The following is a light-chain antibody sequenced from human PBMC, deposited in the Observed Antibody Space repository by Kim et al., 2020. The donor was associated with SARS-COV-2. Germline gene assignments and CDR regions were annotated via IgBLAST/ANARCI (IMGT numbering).Light chain of an antibody. CDR2: RNN. J-gene: IGLJ2*01. CDR3: SALDSSLTHVV. V-gene: IGLV10-54*02. CDR1: SNIVGNQA. Sequence: QTDTITCPGNSNIVGNQAAAWLQQHQGHPPKLLSYRNNNRPSGLSERFSASRSGNTASLTITGLQPEDEADYYCSALDSSLTHVVFGGGTQLTVL.